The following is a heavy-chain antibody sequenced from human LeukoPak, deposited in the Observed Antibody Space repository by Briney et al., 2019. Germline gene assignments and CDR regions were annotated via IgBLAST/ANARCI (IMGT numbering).Heavy chain of an antibody. CDR2: IYYSGST. J-gene: IGHJ4*02. Sequence: SETLSLTCTVSGGSISSYYWSWIRQPPGKGLEWIGYIYYSGSTNYNPSLKSRVSISVDTSKNQFSLTLTSVPTADTAVYYCPSGTAVYGGKPPYYFDYWGQGTLVTVSS. CDR3: PSGTAVYGGKPPYYFDY. D-gene: IGHD4-23*01. V-gene: IGHV4-59*01. CDR1: GGSISSYY.